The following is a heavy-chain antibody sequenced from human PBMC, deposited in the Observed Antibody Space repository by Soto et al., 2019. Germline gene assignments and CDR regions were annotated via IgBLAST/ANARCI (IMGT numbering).Heavy chain of an antibody. CDR1: GFTFSNAW. D-gene: IGHD3-22*01. CDR2: IKSKTDGGTT. CDR3: TTAIIAPTYYYDSSGYYYSDY. V-gene: IGHV3-15*07. Sequence: GGSLRLSCTASGFTFSNAWMNWVRQAPGKGLEWVGRIKSKTDGGTTDYAAPVKGRFTISRDDSKNTLYLQMNSLKTEDTAVYYCTTAIIAPTYYYDSSGYYYSDYWGQGTLVTVSS. J-gene: IGHJ4*02.